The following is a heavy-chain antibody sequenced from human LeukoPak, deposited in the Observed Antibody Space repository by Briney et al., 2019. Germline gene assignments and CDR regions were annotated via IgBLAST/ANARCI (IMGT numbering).Heavy chain of an antibody. V-gene: IGHV4-59*08. CDR2: ISFTGNT. CDR3: ASRDGYSPLPFDY. J-gene: IGHJ4*02. D-gene: IGHD5-18*01. Sequence: SETLSLTCTASGGSISGYYWSWIRQSPGKRLEWIAYISFTGNTNYNPSLKSRVTISLDTSKTHFSLTLSSLTAADTAVYYCASRDGYSPLPFDYWGQGTLVTVSS. CDR1: GGSISGYY.